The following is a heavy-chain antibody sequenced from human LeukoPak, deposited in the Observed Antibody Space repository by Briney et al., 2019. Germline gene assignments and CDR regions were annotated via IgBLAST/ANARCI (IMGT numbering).Heavy chain of an antibody. V-gene: IGHV3-7*01. CDR2: IKKDGSEE. Sequence: PGGSLRLSCATSGFSFSSYWMNWVRQAPGKGLEWVANIKKDGSEEYYVDSLRGRFTISRDNAKNSLYLQMNSLRADDTAVYYCAGGLGWVIDLWGQGILVTVSS. J-gene: IGHJ5*02. CDR3: AGGLGWVIDL. CDR1: GFSFSSYW. D-gene: IGHD3-22*01.